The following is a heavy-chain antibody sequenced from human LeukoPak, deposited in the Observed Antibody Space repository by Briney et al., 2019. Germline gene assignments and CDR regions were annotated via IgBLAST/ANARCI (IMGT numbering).Heavy chain of an antibody. Sequence: GASVKVSCKASGYTFTGYYLHWVRQAPGQGLEWMAWINPNSGGTSYAQKFRGRVTMARDTSIGTACMELSRPRSDDTAVYYCARGRSVTVPETTKLFDQWGQGTLVTVSS. CDR3: ARGRSVTVPETTKLFDQ. CDR2: INPNSGGT. D-gene: IGHD1-7*01. J-gene: IGHJ4*02. CDR1: GYTFTGYY. V-gene: IGHV1-2*02.